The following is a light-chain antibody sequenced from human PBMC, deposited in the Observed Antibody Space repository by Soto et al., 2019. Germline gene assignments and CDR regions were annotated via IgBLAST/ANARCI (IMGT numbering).Light chain of an antibody. J-gene: IGLJ1*01. CDR3: CSYAGSSTYV. V-gene: IGLV2-23*01. Sequence: QSVLTQPASVSGSPGQSITISCTGTSSDVGSYNLVSWYQHHPGKAPKFMIYEGSKRPSGVSNRFSSSKSGNTASLTISGLQAEDEADYYCCSYAGSSTYVFGTGTKVTVL. CDR1: SSDVGSYNL. CDR2: EGS.